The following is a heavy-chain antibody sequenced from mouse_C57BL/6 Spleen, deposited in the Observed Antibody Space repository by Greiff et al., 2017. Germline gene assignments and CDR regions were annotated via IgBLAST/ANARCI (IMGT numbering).Heavy chain of an antibody. V-gene: IGHV5-4*01. J-gene: IGHJ4*01. CDR3: ARDTDDYPYAMDY. CDR1: GFTFSSYA. CDR2: ISDGGSYT. D-gene: IGHD2-4*01. Sequence: EVNVVESGGGLVKPGGSLKLSCAASGFTFSSYAMSWVRQTPEKRLEWVATISDGGSYTYYPDNVKGRFTISRDNAKNNLYLQMSHLKSEDTAMYYCARDTDDYPYAMDYWGQGTSVTVSS.